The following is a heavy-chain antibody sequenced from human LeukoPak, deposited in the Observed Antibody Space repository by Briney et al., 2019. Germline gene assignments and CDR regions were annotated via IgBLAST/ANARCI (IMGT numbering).Heavy chain of an antibody. CDR3: ATGPPSGWQWLVRLDY. CDR1: GYTLTELS. J-gene: IGHJ4*02. V-gene: IGHV1-24*01. CDR2: FDPEDGET. Sequence: ASVTVSCKVSGYTLTELSMHWVRQAPGKGLEWMGGFDPEDGETIYAQKFQGRVTMTEDTSTDTAYMELSSLRSEDTAVYYCATGPPSGWQWLVRLDYWGQGTLVTVSS. D-gene: IGHD6-19*01.